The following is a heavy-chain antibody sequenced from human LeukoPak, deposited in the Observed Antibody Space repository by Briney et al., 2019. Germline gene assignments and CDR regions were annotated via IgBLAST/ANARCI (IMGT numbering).Heavy chain of an antibody. CDR3: ASNRLYSSSWYAWYFDL. J-gene: IGHJ2*01. V-gene: IGHV4-4*07. D-gene: IGHD6-13*01. CDR1: GGSISSYY. Sequence: SSETLSLTCTVSGGSISSYYWSWVRQPAGKGLEWIGRIYASGNTNYNPSLKGRVTMTVDTSKNQFSLKLSSVTAADTAVYYCASNRLYSSSWYAWYFDLWGRGTLVTVSS. CDR2: IYASGNT.